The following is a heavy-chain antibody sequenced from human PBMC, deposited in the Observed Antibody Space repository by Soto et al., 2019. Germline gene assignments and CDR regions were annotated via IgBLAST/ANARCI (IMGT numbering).Heavy chain of an antibody. CDR1: GFTFTTYG. CDR2: ITTYNGAA. CDR3: ARFVPGFDY. J-gene: IGHJ4*02. Sequence: ASVKVSCKTSGFTFTTYGFNWVRQAPGQGLEWVVWITTYNGAASYPQRLQGRVTVTTDTPTTTAYMELRGLRSDDTAVYYCARFVPGFDYWGQGTLVTVSS. V-gene: IGHV1-18*04.